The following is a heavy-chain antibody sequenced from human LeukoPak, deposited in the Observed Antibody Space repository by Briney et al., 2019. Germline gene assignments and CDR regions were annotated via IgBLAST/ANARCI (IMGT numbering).Heavy chain of an antibody. D-gene: IGHD6-19*01. CDR2: ISGSGGST. V-gene: IGHV3-23*01. CDR3: AKLKQWLVYYFDY. CDR1: GFTFSSYA. Sequence: GGSLRLSCAASGFTFSSYAMSWVRQAPGKGLEWVSAISGSGGSTYYADSVKGRFAISRDNSKNTLYLQMNSLRAEDTAVYYCAKLKQWLVYYFDYWGQGTLVTVSS. J-gene: IGHJ4*02.